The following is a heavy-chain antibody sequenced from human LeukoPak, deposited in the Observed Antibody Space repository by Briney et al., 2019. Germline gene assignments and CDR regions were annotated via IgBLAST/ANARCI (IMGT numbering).Heavy chain of an antibody. J-gene: IGHJ4*02. Sequence: GGSLRLSCAASGFAFSVYWMSWVRQAPGKGLEWVANIKQDGSEKYYVDSVKGRFTISRDNARNSLYLQMNSLRAEDTAVYYCASLYDYGGNSDFDYWGQGTLVAVSS. CDR2: IKQDGSEK. CDR1: GFAFSVYW. D-gene: IGHD4-23*01. CDR3: ASLYDYGGNSDFDY. V-gene: IGHV3-7*01.